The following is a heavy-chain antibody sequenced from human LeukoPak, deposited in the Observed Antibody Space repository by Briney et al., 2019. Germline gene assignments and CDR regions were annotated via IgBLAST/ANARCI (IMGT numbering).Heavy chain of an antibody. CDR2: ISENNGNR. Sequence: AAVKVSCKTSGYTFTNYGISWVRQAPGLGLEWMGWISENNGNRNYAQKVQGRVTMTTDTSTSTAYMELRSLRFDDTAVYYCARDQSVRLLQTSSTYFKHVFAIWGQGSMVTVSS. D-gene: IGHD6-13*01. CDR1: GYTFTNYG. V-gene: IGHV1-18*01. CDR3: ARDQSVRLLQTSSTYFKHVFAI. J-gene: IGHJ3*02.